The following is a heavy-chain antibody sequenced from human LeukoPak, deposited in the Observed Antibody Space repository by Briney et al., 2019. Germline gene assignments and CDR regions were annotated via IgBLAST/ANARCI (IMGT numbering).Heavy chain of an antibody. CDR1: GFTFSRHW. CDR3: ARDGGRNFDH. CDR2: IKEDGSAK. Sequence: PGGSLRLSCAASGFTFSRHWMSWVRQAPGKGLEWVANIKEDGSAKYYVDSVQGRFTISRDNAKNSLFLQMDSLRAEDTAVYYCARDGGRNFDHWGQGTLVTVSS. J-gene: IGHJ4*02. V-gene: IGHV3-7*01.